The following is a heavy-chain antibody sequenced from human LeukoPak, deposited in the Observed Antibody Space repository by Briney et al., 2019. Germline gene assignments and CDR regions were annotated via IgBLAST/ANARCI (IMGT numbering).Heavy chain of an antibody. D-gene: IGHD6-19*01. CDR2: FGADGQT. CDR3: ATIGSGERYSDL. CDR1: GFTFSSYD. J-gene: IGHJ2*01. V-gene: IGHV3-13*01. Sequence: GGSLRLSCAASGFTFSSYDMHWVRQAPGKGLDWVSAFGADGQTYYAASVKGRFTISRDNAKNSLYLQMNSLRDEDTAVYHCATIGSGERYSDLWGRGALVTVSP.